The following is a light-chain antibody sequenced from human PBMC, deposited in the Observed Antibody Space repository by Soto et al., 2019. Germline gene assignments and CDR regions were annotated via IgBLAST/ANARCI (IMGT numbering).Light chain of an antibody. CDR3: QQYYSTWT. V-gene: IGKV4-1*01. Sequence: DIVMTQSPDSLAVSLGERATINCKSSQSVLYSSNNKNYLAWYQQKPGQPPKLLIYWASTRESGVPDRFSGSGSETDFTLTISSLQAEDVAVYYCQQYYSTWTFGQGTKV. CDR1: QSVLYSSNNKNY. J-gene: IGKJ1*01. CDR2: WAS.